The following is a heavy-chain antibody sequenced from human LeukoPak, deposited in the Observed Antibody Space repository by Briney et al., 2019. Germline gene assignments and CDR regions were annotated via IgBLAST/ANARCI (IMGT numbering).Heavy chain of an antibody. Sequence: PGGSLRLSCAASGFTFSSYWMSWVRQAPGKGLEWVANIKQDGSEKYYVDSVKGRFTISRDNAKNSLYLQMNSLRAEDTAVYYCARVSSHDLAAYYGMDVWGQGTTVTVSS. CDR2: IKQDGSEK. D-gene: IGHD3-3*01. J-gene: IGHJ6*02. V-gene: IGHV3-7*01. CDR1: GFTFSSYW. CDR3: ARVSSHDLAAYYGMDV.